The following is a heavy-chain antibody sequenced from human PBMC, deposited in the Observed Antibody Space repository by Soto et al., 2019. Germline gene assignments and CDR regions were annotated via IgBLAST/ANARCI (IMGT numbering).Heavy chain of an antibody. Sequence: QVQLVQSGAEVKKPGSSVKVSCKASGGTFSSYAISWVRQAPGQGLEWMGGIIPIFGTANYAQKFQGRVTITADESTSTAYMELSSLRSEDTAVYYCARDQLGRTYYYGSGKVGWFDPWGQGTLVTVSS. D-gene: IGHD3-10*01. CDR2: IIPIFGTA. CDR1: GGTFSSYA. J-gene: IGHJ5*02. V-gene: IGHV1-69*01. CDR3: ARDQLGRTYYYGSGKVGWFDP.